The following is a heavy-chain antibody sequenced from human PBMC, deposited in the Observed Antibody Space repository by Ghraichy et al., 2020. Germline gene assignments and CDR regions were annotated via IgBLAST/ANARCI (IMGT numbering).Heavy chain of an antibody. V-gene: IGHV3-48*02. J-gene: IGHJ6*02. CDR2: ITSSSRIT. Sequence: GESLNISCVGSGFTFNGYSMNWVRQSPGKGLEWVSYITSSSRITFYADSVKGRFTISRDNAQNSLYLQMNSLRDEDTAEYYCARGSRVVRFYYYDGMDVWGQGTTVTGAS. CDR1: GFTFNGYS. D-gene: IGHD4-23*01. CDR3: ARGSRVVRFYYYDGMDV.